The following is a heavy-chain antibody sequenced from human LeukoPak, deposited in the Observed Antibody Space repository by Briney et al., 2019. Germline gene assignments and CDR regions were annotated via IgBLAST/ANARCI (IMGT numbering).Heavy chain of an antibody. CDR2: SYYSGST. J-gene: IGHJ4*02. CDR3: ARHPRGVATIPDYYFDY. Sequence: PSETLSLTCTVSGGSISSSSYYWGWIRQPPGKGLEWIGSSYYSGSTYYNPSLKSRVNISVDTSKNQFSLKLSSVTAADTAVYYCARHPRGVATIPDYYFDYWGQGTLVTVSS. D-gene: IGHD5-12*01. V-gene: IGHV4-39*01. CDR1: GGSISSSSYY.